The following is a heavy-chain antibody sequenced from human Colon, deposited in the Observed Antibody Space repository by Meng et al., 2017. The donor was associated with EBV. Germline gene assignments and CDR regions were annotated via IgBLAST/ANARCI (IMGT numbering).Heavy chain of an antibody. J-gene: IGHJ4*02. Sequence: QGRFKESGHGLVKASGDPLPLFDFPGALNGSRYWLTWGRQPPEKGLEWIGEIYHSGSTNYNPSIKSRLTLSVDKSKSQFPLELISVTAADTAVYYCARGRRFGSGRYALDYWGQGTLVTVSS. CDR2: IYHSGST. V-gene: IGHV4-4*02. D-gene: IGHD3-10*01. CDR1: GALNGSRYW. CDR3: ARGRRFGSGRYALDY.